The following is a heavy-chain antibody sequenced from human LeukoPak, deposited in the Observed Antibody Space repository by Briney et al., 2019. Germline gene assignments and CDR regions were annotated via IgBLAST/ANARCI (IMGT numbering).Heavy chain of an antibody. CDR1: GYIFTGYY. V-gene: IGHV1-2*02. Sequence: ASVKVSCKASGYIFTGYYIHWVRQAPGQGLEWMGWINPHIGGTNYAQKFQGGVTMTRDTSITTAYMELSSLRSDDTAVYYCARDVGEYCSSTNCYASHYWGQGTLVTVSS. D-gene: IGHD2-2*01. CDR2: INPHIGGT. CDR3: ARDVGEYCSSTNCYASHY. J-gene: IGHJ4*02.